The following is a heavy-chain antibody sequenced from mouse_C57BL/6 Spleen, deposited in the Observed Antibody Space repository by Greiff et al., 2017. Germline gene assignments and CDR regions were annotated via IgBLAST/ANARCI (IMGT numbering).Heavy chain of an antibody. Sequence: QVQLQQPGAELVKPGASVKLSCKASGYTFTSYWMHWVKQRPGRGLEWIRRIDPNSGGTKYNEKFKSKATLTVDKPSSTAYMQLSSLTSEDSAVYYCARPAPGNYYAMDYWGQGTSVTVSS. V-gene: IGHV1-72*01. D-gene: IGHD3-1*01. J-gene: IGHJ4*01. CDR3: ARPAPGNYYAMDY. CDR2: IDPNSGGT. CDR1: GYTFTSYW.